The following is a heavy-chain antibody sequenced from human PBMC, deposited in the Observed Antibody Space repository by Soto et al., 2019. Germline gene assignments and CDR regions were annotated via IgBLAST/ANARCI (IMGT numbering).Heavy chain of an antibody. CDR1: GYTFTGYY. CDR2: IYPNSGGT. V-gene: IGHV1-2*02. J-gene: IGHJ3*02. Sequence: ASVKVSCKTSGYTFTGYYIYWVRHAPGQGLEWMGWIYPNSGGTTYAQKFQGGVIMTVDTSIRTAYVELRSLTSDDTAVYYCARDRVSSGWYGSWAFDISGQGTMVTVSS. D-gene: IGHD6-19*01. CDR3: ARDRVSSGWYGSWAFDI.